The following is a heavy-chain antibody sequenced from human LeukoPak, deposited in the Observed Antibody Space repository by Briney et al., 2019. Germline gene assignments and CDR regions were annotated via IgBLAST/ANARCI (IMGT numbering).Heavy chain of an antibody. CDR1: GFTFSSYA. V-gene: IGHV3-23*01. D-gene: IGHD3-10*01. J-gene: IGHJ4*02. CDR2: ISGSGGST. CDR3: AKDARLLWFGLRPYFDY. Sequence: PGGSLRLSCAASGFTFSSYAMSWVRQAPGKGLEWVSAISGSGGSTYYADSVKGRFTISRDNSKNTLYLQMNSLRAEDTAVYYCAKDARLLWFGLRPYFDYWGQGTLVTVSS.